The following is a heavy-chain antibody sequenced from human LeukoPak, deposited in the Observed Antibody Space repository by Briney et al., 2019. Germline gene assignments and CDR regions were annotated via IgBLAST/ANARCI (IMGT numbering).Heavy chain of an antibody. CDR3: ARLSDYYDSSGYYH. V-gene: IGHV4-59*12. CDR1: GGSISSYY. CDR2: IYYSGST. J-gene: IGHJ4*02. Sequence: SETLSLTCTVSGGSISSYYWSWIRQPPGKGLEWIGYIYYSGSTNYNPSLKSRVTISVDTSKNQFSLKLSSVTAADTAVYYCARLSDYYDSSGYYHWGQGTLVTVSS. D-gene: IGHD3-22*01.